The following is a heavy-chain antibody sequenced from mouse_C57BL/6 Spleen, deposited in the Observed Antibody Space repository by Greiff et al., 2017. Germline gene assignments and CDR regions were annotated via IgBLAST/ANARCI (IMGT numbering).Heavy chain of an antibody. D-gene: IGHD3-2*02. V-gene: IGHV1-52*01. CDR2: IYPADSET. J-gene: IGHJ4*01. Sequence: QVQLQQPGAELVRPGSSVKLSCKASGYTFTSYWMHWVKQRPIQGLEWIGNIYPADSETYYNQKFKDKATLTVDKSSSTAYMLLRSLTSEDSAVYYCSRDSSDHLYAMDYWGQGTSVTVSS. CDR3: SRDSSDHLYAMDY. CDR1: GYTFTSYW.